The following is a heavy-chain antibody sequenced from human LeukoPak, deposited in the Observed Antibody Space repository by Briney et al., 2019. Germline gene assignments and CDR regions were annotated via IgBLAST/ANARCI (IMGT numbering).Heavy chain of an antibody. J-gene: IGHJ4*02. Sequence: GGSLRLSCAASGFTFSSDYMSWVRQTPGKGLEWVAKINPDGSGIAYGDSVKGRFSISRDNAKSSLYLQMNSLRADDTAIYYCARDPAYGALDYWGQGILVTVSS. CDR3: ARDPAYGALDY. V-gene: IGHV3-7*01. D-gene: IGHD4-17*01. CDR2: INPDGSGI. CDR1: GFTFSSDY.